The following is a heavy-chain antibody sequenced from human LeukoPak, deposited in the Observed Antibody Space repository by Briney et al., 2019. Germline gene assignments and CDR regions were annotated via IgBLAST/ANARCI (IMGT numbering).Heavy chain of an antibody. CDR3: ARSILRFLLNWFDP. V-gene: IGHV4-34*01. J-gene: IGHJ5*02. Sequence: SETLSLTCAVYGGSFSGYYWSLIRQPPGKGLEWIGEINHSGSTNYNPSLKSRVTISVDTSKNQFSLKLSSVTAADTAVYYCARSILRFLLNWFDPWGQGTLVTVSS. CDR2: INHSGST. D-gene: IGHD3-3*01. CDR1: GGSFSGYY.